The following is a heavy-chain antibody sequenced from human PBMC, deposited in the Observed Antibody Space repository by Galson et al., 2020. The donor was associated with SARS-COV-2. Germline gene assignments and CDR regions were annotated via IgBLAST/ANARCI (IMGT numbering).Heavy chain of an antibody. CDR2: INPNSGGT. J-gene: IGHJ4*02. CDR3: ARDRISAPDDFDY. V-gene: IGHV1-2*02. D-gene: IGHD6-13*01. CDR1: GFTFTDYY. Sequence: ASVKVSCKAFGFTFTDYYIHWVRPAPGQGLEWMGWINPNSGGTNYAQKFQGRVTMTGDTSIYTAYMEVTSLRSDDTAVYYCARDRISAPDDFDYWGQGTLVTVSS.